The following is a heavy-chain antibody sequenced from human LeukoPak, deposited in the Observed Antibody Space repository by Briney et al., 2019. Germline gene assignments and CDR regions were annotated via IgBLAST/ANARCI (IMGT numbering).Heavy chain of an antibody. CDR3: ARVSEGAFDI. J-gene: IGHJ3*02. CDR1: GGTFTRYT. V-gene: IGHV1-69*02. Sequence: SVKVSCKASGGTFTRYTISWVRQAPGQGLEWMGRIIPIFGIENYAQKFQGRVTITADKSTSTAYMELSSLRSEDTAVYYCARVSEGAFDIWGQGTMVIVSS. CDR2: IIPIFGIE.